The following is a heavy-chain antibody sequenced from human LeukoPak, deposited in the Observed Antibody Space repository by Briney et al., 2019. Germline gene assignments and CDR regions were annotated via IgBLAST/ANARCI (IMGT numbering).Heavy chain of an antibody. CDR2: IIPIFGTA. Sequence: GSSVKLSCKASGGTFSSYAISWVRQAPGQGLEWMGGIIPIFGTANYAQKFQGRVTFTTDESTSTAYMELSSLRSEDTAVYYCARAPTYNWNLDYWGQGTLVTVSS. CDR1: GGTFSSYA. J-gene: IGHJ4*02. D-gene: IGHD1-20*01. CDR3: ARAPTYNWNLDY. V-gene: IGHV1-69*05.